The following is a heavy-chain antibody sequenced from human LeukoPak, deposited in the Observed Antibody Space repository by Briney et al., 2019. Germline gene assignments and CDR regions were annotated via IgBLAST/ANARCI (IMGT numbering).Heavy chain of an antibody. D-gene: IGHD6-6*01. J-gene: IGHJ4*02. CDR2: ISTSNSYI. V-gene: IGHV3-21*01. CDR3: ARGEWSSSPFDF. CDR1: GFTFITYA. Sequence: PGGALRLSCAASGFTFITYAMSWVRQAPGKGLEWVSLISTSNSYIYYADSVKGRFTISRDNAKNSLYLQMNSLRAEDTAVYYCARGEWSSSPFDFWGQGTLVTVSS.